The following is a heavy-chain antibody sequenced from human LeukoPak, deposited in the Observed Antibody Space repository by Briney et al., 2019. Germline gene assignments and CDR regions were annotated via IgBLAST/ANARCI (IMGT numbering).Heavy chain of an antibody. V-gene: IGHV4-59*08. D-gene: IGHD6-13*01. CDR1: GGSISSYY. Sequence: SETLSLTCTVSGGSISSYYWSWIRQPPVKGLEWIGYIYYSGSTNYNPSLKSRVTISVDTSKNQFSLKLSSVTAADTAVYYCARQITAAGLDVWGQGTTVTVSS. CDR3: ARQITAAGLDV. J-gene: IGHJ6*02. CDR2: IYYSGST.